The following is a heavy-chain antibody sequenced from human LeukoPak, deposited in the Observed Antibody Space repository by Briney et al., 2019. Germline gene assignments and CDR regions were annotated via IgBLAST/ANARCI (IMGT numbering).Heavy chain of an antibody. CDR2: FDPEDGET. D-gene: IGHD2-2*01. V-gene: IGHV1-24*01. CDR1: GYTLTELS. J-gene: IGHJ5*02. Sequence: ASVKVSCKVSGYTLTELSMHWVRQAPGKGLEWMGGFDPEDGETIYAQKFQGRVTMTEDTSTDTAYMELSNLRSEDTAVYYCATIVVVPAAIAYNWFDPWGQGTLVTVSS. CDR3: ATIVVVPAAIAYNWFDP.